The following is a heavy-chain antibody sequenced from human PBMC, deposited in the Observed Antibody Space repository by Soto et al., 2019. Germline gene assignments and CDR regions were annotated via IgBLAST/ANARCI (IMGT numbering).Heavy chain of an antibody. J-gene: IGHJ6*02. V-gene: IGHV1-69*13. D-gene: IGHD5-12*01. CDR1: GGTFNNYP. CDR2: SIPIFGTA. Sequence: SVKVSCKASGGTFNNYPITWVRQAPGEGLEWMGGSIPIFGTANYAQKFQGRVTISVDESTSTAYMELSSLRSEDTAVYYCARGRGYSGDDHYYYFDMDVWGQGTTVTVS. CDR3: ARGRGYSGDDHYYYFDMDV.